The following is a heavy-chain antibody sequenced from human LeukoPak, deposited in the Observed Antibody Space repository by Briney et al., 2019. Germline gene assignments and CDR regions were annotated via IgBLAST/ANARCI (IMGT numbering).Heavy chain of an antibody. CDR3: ATGGAVAGPGDY. CDR1: GYTFTSYD. Sequence: ASVKVSCKASGYTFTSYDINWVRQATGQGLEWMGWMNPNNGNAGYAQKFQGRVTITRNTSISTAYMELSSLRSEDTAVYYCATGGAVAGPGDYWGQGTLVTVSS. J-gene: IGHJ4*02. CDR2: MNPNNGNA. V-gene: IGHV1-8*03. D-gene: IGHD6-19*01.